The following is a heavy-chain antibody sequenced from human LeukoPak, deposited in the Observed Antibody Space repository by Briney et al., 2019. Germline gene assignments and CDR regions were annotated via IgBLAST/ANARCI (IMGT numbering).Heavy chain of an antibody. CDR3: ARDNSVGDIAWWFDP. V-gene: IGHV1-46*01. J-gene: IGHJ5*02. CDR2: INPSGGST. CDR1: GYTFTSYY. D-gene: IGHD3-16*02. Sequence: ASVKVSCKASGYTFTSYYMHWVRQAPGQGLEWMGIINPSGGSTSYAQKFQGRVTVIRDMTTSTVNMELSSLRSEDTAVYYCARDNSVGDIAWWFDPWGQGTLVTVSS.